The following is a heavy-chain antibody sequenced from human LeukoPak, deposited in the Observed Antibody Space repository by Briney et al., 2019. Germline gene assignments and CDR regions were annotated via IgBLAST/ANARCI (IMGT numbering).Heavy chain of an antibody. J-gene: IGHJ4*02. D-gene: IGHD3-10*01. Sequence: KPSETLSLTCTASGGSISSYYWSWIRQPPGKGLEWIGYIYYSGSTNYNPSLKSRVTISVDTSKNQFSLKLSSVTAADTAVYYCARSRMVRGVIPLYYFDYWGQGTLVTVSS. CDR1: GGSISSYY. V-gene: IGHV4-59*01. CDR2: IYYSGST. CDR3: ARSRMVRGVIPLYYFDY.